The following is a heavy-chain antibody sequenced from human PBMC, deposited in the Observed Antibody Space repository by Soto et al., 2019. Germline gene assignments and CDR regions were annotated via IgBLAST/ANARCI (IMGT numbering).Heavy chain of an antibody. CDR2: ISSSRSTI. CDR3: AREPQWLNWFDP. V-gene: IGHV3-48*01. CDR1: GFTFSSYS. J-gene: IGHJ5*02. D-gene: IGHD6-19*01. Sequence: EVQLVESGGGLVQPGGSLRLSCAASGFTFSSYSMNWVRQAPGKGLEWVSYISSSRSTIYYADSVKGRFTISRDNAKNSLYLQMKGLRAEDTAVYYCAREPQWLNWFDPWGQATLVTVSS.